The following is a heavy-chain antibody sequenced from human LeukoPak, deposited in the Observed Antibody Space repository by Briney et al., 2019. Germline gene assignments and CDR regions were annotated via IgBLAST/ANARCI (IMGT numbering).Heavy chain of an antibody. CDR1: GFTFSSYS. D-gene: IGHD3-9*01. CDR3: ARPYYDILTGTAEYFDL. V-gene: IGHV3-21*01. Sequence: PGGPLRLSCAASGFTFSSYSMNWVRQAPGKGLEWVSSISSSSSYIYYADSVKGRFTISRDNAKNSLYLQMNSLRAEDTAVYYCARPYYDILTGTAEYFDLWGRGTLVTVSS. J-gene: IGHJ2*01. CDR2: ISSSSSYI.